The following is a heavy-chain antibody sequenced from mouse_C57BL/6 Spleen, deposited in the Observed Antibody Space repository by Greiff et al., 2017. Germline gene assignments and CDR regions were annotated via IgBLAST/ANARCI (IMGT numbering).Heavy chain of an antibody. CDR3: ARGDYDGYSYYFDY. CDR2: ISYDGSN. D-gene: IGHD2-3*01. V-gene: IGHV3-6*01. Sequence: EVQRVESGPGLVKPSQSLSLTCSVTGYSITSGYYWNWIRQFPGNKLEWMGYISYDGSNNYNPSLTNRISITRDTSKNQFFLKLNSVTTEDTATYYCARGDYDGYSYYFDYWGQGTTLTVSS. CDR1: GYSITSGYY. J-gene: IGHJ2*01.